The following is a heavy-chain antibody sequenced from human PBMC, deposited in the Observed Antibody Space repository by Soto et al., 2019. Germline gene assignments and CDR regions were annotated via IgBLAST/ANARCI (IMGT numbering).Heavy chain of an antibody. CDR3: AKKLSTLTPYYGMDP. V-gene: IGHV3-23*01. D-gene: IGHD4-17*01. Sequence: GGSLRLSCAASGFTFSSYAMSWVRQAPGKGLEWVSAISGSGGSTYYADSVKGRFTISRDNSKSTLYLQMNSLRAEDTALYYCAKKLSTLTPYYGMDPWGQGTLVTVSS. CDR1: GFTFSSYA. J-gene: IGHJ5*02. CDR2: ISGSGGST.